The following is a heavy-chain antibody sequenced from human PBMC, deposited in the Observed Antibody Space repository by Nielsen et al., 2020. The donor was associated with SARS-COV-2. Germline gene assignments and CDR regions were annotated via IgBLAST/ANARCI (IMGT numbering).Heavy chain of an antibody. CDR2: IYSGGSST. J-gene: IGHJ6*02. D-gene: IGHD6-19*01. V-gene: IGHV3-23*03. CDR3: ARVSSMWLTYMDV. Sequence: GSLKISCAASAFTFSRYWMSWVRQAPGKGLEWVSVIYSGGSSTYYADSVKGRFTISRDNSKNTLYLQMNNLKAEDTAVYYCARVSSMWLTYMDVWGQGTTVTVSS. CDR1: AFTFSRYW.